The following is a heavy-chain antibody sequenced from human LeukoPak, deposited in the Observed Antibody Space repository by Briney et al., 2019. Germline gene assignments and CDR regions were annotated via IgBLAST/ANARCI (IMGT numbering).Heavy chain of an antibody. V-gene: IGHV4-59*01. J-gene: IGHJ2*01. D-gene: IGHD2-2*01. CDR1: GGSISSYY. Sequence: SETLSLTCTVSGGSISSYYWSWIRQPPGKGLEWIGYIYYSGSTNYNPSLKSRVTISVDTSKNQFSLKLSSVTAADTAVYYCARGTRYDPGQFDLWGRGILVTVSS. CDR3: ARGTRYDPGQFDL. CDR2: IYYSGST.